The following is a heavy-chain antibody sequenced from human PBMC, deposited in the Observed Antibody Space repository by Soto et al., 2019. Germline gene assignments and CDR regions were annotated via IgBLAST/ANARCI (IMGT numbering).Heavy chain of an antibody. J-gene: IGHJ4*02. D-gene: IGHD2-21*01. CDR2: ISYSGST. CDR3: ARDPSSGGYCPGPCFDY. Sequence: PSETLSLTRTVSGGSISSTDYYWSWIRQPPGKGPECIGYISYSGSTNYNPSLKSRVTISLDTSKNQFSLKLSSVTAADTAVYYCARDPSSGGYCPGPCFDYWGQGTLVTVSS. V-gene: IGHV4-30-4*01. CDR1: GGSISSTDYY.